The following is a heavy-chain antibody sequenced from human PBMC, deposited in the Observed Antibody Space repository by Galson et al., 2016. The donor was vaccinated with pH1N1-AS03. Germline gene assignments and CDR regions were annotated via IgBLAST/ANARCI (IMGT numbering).Heavy chain of an antibody. CDR1: GFIFSSYW. V-gene: IGHV3-7*03. CDR3: ARDGPGTTRSDH. Sequence: SLRLSCAASGFIFSSYWMTWVRRAPGKGLEWVANIEKDGTEKYYVDSVKGRFTISRDNAKNSLYLQMNSLRGDDTAVYYCARDGPGTTRSDHWGQGTLVTVSS. J-gene: IGHJ4*02. D-gene: IGHD1-7*01. CDR2: IEKDGTEK.